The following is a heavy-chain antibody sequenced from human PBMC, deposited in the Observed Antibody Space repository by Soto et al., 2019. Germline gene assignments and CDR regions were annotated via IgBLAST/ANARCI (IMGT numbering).Heavy chain of an antibody. CDR2: ISNSGTYV. Sequence: PGGSLRLSCAASGFIFGTYTMNWVRQAPGKGLEWVSSISNSGTYVTYADTVEGRVTISGDNDKNSLFLQMNSLRADDTAVYYCATARAQWLEGSRADYWGQGTLVTVSS. V-gene: IGHV3-21*06. CDR3: ATARAQWLEGSRADY. CDR1: GFIFGTYT. J-gene: IGHJ4*02. D-gene: IGHD6-19*01.